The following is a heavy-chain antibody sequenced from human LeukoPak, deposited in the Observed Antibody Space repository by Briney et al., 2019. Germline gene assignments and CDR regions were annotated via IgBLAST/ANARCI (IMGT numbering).Heavy chain of an antibody. D-gene: IGHD3-16*01. CDR1: GGSISSYY. Sequence: PSETLSLTCTVSGGSISSYYWSWIRQPAGEGLEWIGRIYTSGSTNYNPSLNSQVSMSVDTSNNQFSLNLSSVTAADTAVYYCARKRKGAYDFDCWGQGTLVTVSS. V-gene: IGHV4-4*07. CDR2: IYTSGST. CDR3: ARKRKGAYDFDC. J-gene: IGHJ4*02.